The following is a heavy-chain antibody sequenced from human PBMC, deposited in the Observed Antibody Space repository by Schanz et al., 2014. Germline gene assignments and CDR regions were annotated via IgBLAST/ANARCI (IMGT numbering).Heavy chain of an antibody. Sequence: EVELVESGGGLVQPGGSLRLSCAASGFTFSSYAMSWVRQAPGKGLEWVSAISGSGGSTYYADSVKGRFTISRDNSKNTLYLQMKSLRDEDTAVYYCARVKYCTITRCYRTETEGIYYMDVWGKGTTVTVSS. CDR3: ARVKYCTITRCYRTETEGIYYMDV. J-gene: IGHJ6*03. CDR1: GFTFSSYA. V-gene: IGHV3-23*04. CDR2: ISGSGGST. D-gene: IGHD2-2*01.